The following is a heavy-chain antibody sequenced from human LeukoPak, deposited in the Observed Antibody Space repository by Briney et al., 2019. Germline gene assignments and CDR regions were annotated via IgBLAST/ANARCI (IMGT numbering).Heavy chain of an antibody. J-gene: IGHJ3*02. CDR3: AIRSTSGSWSALDI. V-gene: IGHV3-66*02. Sequence: GGTLRLSCVASGFTVSSNYMSWVRQAPGKGLEWVSIIYSGSRTYYADSVKGRFTISRDDSTNTLSFQLNSLRPEDTAVYFCAIRSTSGSWSALDIWGQGTMVTVS. D-gene: IGHD3-10*01. CDR2: IYSGSRT. CDR1: GFTVSSNY.